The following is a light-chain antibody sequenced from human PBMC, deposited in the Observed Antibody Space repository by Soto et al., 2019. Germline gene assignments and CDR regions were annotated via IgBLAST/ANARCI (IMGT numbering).Light chain of an antibody. CDR3: QTLDTGIQV. CDR1: SGHSSYP. Sequence: QAVVTQSPSASASLGASVKLTCTLSSGHSSYPIAWHQQQPEKGPRYLMRLNSDGSHSKGDGIPDRFSGSSSGAERYLTISSLQSEDEADYYCQTLDTGIQVFGGGTKLTVL. CDR2: LNSDGSH. J-gene: IGLJ3*02. V-gene: IGLV4-69*01.